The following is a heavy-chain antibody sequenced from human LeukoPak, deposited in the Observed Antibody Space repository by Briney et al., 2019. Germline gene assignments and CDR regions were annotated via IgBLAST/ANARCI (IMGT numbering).Heavy chain of an antibody. CDR3: ARITSTEYFQH. CDR1: GYSISSGYY. V-gene: IGHV4-38-2*02. CDR2: IYHSGST. J-gene: IGHJ1*01. Sequence: PSETLSLTCTVSGYSISSGYYWGWIRQPPGKGLEWIGSIYHSGSTYYNPSLKSRVTISVDTSKNQFSLKLSSVTAADTAVYYCARITSTEYFQHWGQGTLVTVSS. D-gene: IGHD1-14*01.